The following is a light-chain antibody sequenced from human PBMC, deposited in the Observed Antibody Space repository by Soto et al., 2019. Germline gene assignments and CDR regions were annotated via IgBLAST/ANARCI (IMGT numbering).Light chain of an antibody. CDR2: EGT. V-gene: IGLV2-23*01. Sequence: QSALTQPASVSGSPGQSITISCTGTNSDVGSYNLVSWYQQVPGKAPKFMIYEGTKRPSGVSNRFSGSKSGNTASLTISGLQAEDEAYYYCCSYASNTTYVVFGGGTKLTVL. J-gene: IGLJ2*01. CDR1: NSDVGSYNL. CDR3: CSYASNTTYVV.